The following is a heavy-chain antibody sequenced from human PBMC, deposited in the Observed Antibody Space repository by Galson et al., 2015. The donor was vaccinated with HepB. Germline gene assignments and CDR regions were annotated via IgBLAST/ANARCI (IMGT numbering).Heavy chain of an antibody. V-gene: IGHV3-30*18. CDR1: GFTFSSYG. J-gene: IGHJ6*02. D-gene: IGHD1-26*01. CDR2: ISYDGSNK. Sequence: SLRLSCAASGFTFSSYGMHWVRQAPGKGLEWVAVISYDGSNKYYADSVKGRFTISRDNSKNTLYLQMNSLRAEGTAVYYCAKVLTRKGWELLTYYYYYGMDVWGQGTTVTVSS. CDR3: AKVLTRKGWELLTYYYYYGMDV.